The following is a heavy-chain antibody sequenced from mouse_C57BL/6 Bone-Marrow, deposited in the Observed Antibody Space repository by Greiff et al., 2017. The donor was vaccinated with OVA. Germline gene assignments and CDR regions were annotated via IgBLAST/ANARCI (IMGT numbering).Heavy chain of an antibody. J-gene: IGHJ2*01. CDR1: GFSLTSYG. V-gene: IGHV2-2*01. Sequence: VQVVESGPGLVQPSQSLSITCTVSGFSLTSYGVHWVRPSPGKGLEWLGVIWSGGSTASNAAFISRLSISKDNSKSQVFIKMNSLQADDTAIDYCARTYDYGGYFDYWGQGTTLTGSS. D-gene: IGHD2-4*01. CDR2: IWSGGST. CDR3: ARTYDYGGYFDY.